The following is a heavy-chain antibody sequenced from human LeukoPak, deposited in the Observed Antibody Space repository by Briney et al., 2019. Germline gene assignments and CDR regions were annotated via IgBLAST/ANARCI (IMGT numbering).Heavy chain of an antibody. CDR2: IRQDGSEK. CDR3: AKVRWGSDNALDS. D-gene: IGHD3-16*01. CDR1: GFTFSSCW. Sequence: GGSLRLSCAASGFTFSSCWMSWVRQAPGKGLEWVANIRQDGSEKYYADSVKGRITISRDNSMNTLYLQMNSLRAEDTAVYYCAKVRWGSDNALDSWGQGTLVTGSS. V-gene: IGHV3-7*01. J-gene: IGHJ4*02.